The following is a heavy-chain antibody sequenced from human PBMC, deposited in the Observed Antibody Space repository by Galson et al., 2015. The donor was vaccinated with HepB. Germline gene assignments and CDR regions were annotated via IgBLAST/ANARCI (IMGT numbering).Heavy chain of an antibody. Sequence: SLRLSCAASGFTLSTYSMNWVRQAPGKGLEWVSYISSGSDTIYYADSVKGRFIISRDNANNSLYLQMNSLRDEDTAIYYCARDKSGTSAPIDCWGQGTLVTVSS. CDR1: GFTLSTYS. CDR2: ISSGSDTI. J-gene: IGHJ4*02. V-gene: IGHV3-48*02. CDR3: ARDKSGTSAPIDC. D-gene: IGHD2-8*02.